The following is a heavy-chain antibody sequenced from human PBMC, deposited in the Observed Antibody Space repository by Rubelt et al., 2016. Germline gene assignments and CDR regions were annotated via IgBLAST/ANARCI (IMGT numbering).Heavy chain of an antibody. V-gene: IGHV1-18*01. CDR1: GYTFTTYG. Sequence: QVQLVQSGAEVKKPGASVKVSCKASGYTFTTYGINWVRQAPGQGLEWMGWISAYNGNTNHAQKVQGRVTMTTDTSTSTAYMERRSLRSDDTAVYYCAREAYSGRYPLIDYWGQGTLVTVSS. D-gene: IGHD1-26*01. CDR3: AREAYSGRYPLIDY. J-gene: IGHJ4*02. CDR2: ISAYNGNT.